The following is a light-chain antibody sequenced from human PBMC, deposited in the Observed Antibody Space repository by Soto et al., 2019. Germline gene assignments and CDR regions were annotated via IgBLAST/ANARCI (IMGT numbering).Light chain of an antibody. Sequence: DIQMTQSPSSVSASVGDRVTISCRASHDVRSWLAWYQQKPGKAPNLLIYGASTLQSGVPSRFSGSGSGTDFTLTISRLQAEDFATYYCQQANGDPWTFGQGTKVEIK. CDR2: GAS. CDR1: HDVRSW. V-gene: IGKV1-12*02. J-gene: IGKJ1*01. CDR3: QQANGDPWT.